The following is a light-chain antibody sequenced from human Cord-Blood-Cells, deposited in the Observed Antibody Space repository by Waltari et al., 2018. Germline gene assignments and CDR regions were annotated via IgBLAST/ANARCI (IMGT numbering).Light chain of an antibody. J-gene: IGLJ3*02. CDR1: SSNIGSNY. CDR2: RNN. V-gene: IGLV1-47*01. Sequence: QSVLTQPPSASGTPGQRVTISCSGSSSNIGSNYVYWYQQLPATAPNLLIYRNNQRPSGVPDRFSGSKSGTSASLAISGLRSEDEADYYCAAWDDSLSGWVFGGGTKLTVL. CDR3: AAWDDSLSGWV.